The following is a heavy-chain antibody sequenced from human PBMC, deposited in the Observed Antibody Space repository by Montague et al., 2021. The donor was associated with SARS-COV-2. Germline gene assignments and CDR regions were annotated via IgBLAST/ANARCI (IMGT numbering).Heavy chain of an antibody. D-gene: IGHD4-23*01. Sequence: SETLSLTCAVYVGSFSGYYWSWIRQSPGKGLEWIGEINHTGSTKYNPSLKSRVTISVDTSKNQFSLKLSSVSAADTAVYYRARADYGGNRYWYFDLWGRGTLVTVSS. CDR3: ARADYGGNRYWYFDL. CDR2: INHTGST. CDR1: VGSFSGYY. V-gene: IGHV4-34*01. J-gene: IGHJ2*01.